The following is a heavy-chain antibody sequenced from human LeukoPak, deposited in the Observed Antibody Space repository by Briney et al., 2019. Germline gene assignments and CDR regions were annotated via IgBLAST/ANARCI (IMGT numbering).Heavy chain of an antibody. V-gene: IGHV3-7*01. Sequence: PGGSLRLSCAASGFTFSSYWMSWVRQAPGRGLEWVANIKQDGSEKYYVDSVKGRFTISRDSAKNSLYLQMNSLRAEDTAVYYCARDGNPYSSRPYFDYWGQGTLVTVSS. CDR2: IKQDGSEK. CDR3: ARDGNPYSSRPYFDY. J-gene: IGHJ4*02. D-gene: IGHD6-13*01. CDR1: GFTFSSYW.